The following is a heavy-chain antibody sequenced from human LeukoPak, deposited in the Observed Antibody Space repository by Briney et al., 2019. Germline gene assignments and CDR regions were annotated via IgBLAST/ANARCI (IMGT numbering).Heavy chain of an antibody. CDR1: GGSISSGGYS. J-gene: IGHJ4*02. V-gene: IGHV4-30-2*01. Sequence: SETLSLTCAVSGGSISSGGYSWSWIRQPPGKGLEWIGYIYHSGSTYYNPSLKSRVTISVDTSKNQFSLKLSSVTAADTAVYYCASPYGIAVAGTKYYFDYWGQGTLVTVSS. D-gene: IGHD6-19*01. CDR3: ASPYGIAVAGTKYYFDY. CDR2: IYHSGST.